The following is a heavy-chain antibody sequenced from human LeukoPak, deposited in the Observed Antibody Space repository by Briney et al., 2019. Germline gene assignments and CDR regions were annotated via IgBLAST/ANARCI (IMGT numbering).Heavy chain of an antibody. CDR3: AKDGASYSNYGSRWFDP. CDR2: ISGSGGST. D-gene: IGHD4-11*01. Sequence: GGSLRLSCSASGFTFSSYAMTWVRQAPGKGLEWVSTISGSGGSTYYADSVKGRFTISRDNSKNTLFLRMNSLRAEDTAVYYCAKDGASYSNYGSRWFDPWGQGTLVTVSS. CDR1: GFTFSSYA. V-gene: IGHV3-23*01. J-gene: IGHJ5*02.